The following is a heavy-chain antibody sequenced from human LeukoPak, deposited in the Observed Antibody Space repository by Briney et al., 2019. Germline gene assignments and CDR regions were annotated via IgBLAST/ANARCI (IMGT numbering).Heavy chain of an antibody. CDR2: ISSSSSYI. D-gene: IGHD3-10*01. CDR1: GFTFSSYS. CDR3: ARRFTMVRGVMGYYYMDV. J-gene: IGHJ6*03. Sequence: GGSLRLSCAASGFTFSSYSMNWVRQAPGKGLEWVSSISSSSSYIYYADSVKGRFTISRDNAKNSLYLQMNSLRAEDTAVYYCARRFTMVRGVMGYYYMDVWGKGTTVTVSS. V-gene: IGHV3-21*01.